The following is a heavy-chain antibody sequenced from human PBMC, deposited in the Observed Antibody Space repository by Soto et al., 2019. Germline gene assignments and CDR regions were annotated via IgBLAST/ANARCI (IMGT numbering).Heavy chain of an antibody. CDR1: GYTFTSYG. V-gene: IGHV1-18*01. CDR3: ARGRGAAGPEPNWFDP. Sequence: ASVKVSCKASGYTFTSYGISWVRQAPGQGLEWVGWISAYNGNTNYAQKLQGRVTMTTDTSTSTAYMELRSLRSDDTAVYYCARGRGAAGPEPNWFDPWGQGTLVTVSS. CDR2: ISAYNGNT. D-gene: IGHD6-13*01. J-gene: IGHJ5*02.